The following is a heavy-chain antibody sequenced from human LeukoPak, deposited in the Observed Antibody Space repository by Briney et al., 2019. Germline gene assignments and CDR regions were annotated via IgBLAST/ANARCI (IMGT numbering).Heavy chain of an antibody. V-gene: IGHV4-59*08. CDR1: SASISSYY. J-gene: IGHJ4*02. Sequence: SETLSLTCTVSSASISSYYWTWIRQSPGQGLEWIGYIYHTGATSYNPSLKSRVTMSIDTSKKQFSLKLTSVTAADTAAYFCARYGVSGWVIDNWGQGTLVTVSS. CDR3: ARYGVSGWVIDN. D-gene: IGHD6-19*01. CDR2: IYHTGAT.